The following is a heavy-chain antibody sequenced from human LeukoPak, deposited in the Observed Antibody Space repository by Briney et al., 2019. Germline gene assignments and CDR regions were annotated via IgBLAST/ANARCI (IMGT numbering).Heavy chain of an antibody. J-gene: IGHJ4*02. V-gene: IGHV3-74*01. CDR2: INSDGSST. Sequence: GGSLRLSCAASGFTFSSHWMHWVRHAAGKGLVWVSRINSDGSSTSYAHSVKGRFTISRDNAKNTLYLQMNSLRAEDTAVYYCARDSDGTFDYWGQGTLVTVSS. D-gene: IGHD3-10*01. CDR1: GFTFSSHW. CDR3: ARDSDGTFDY.